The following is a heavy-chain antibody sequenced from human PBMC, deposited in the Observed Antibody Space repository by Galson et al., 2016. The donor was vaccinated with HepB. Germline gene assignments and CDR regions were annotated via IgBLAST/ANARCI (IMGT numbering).Heavy chain of an antibody. V-gene: IGHV3-74*01. CDR3: GKDDYLRA. D-gene: IGHD4/OR15-4a*01. J-gene: IGHJ5*02. CDR1: GFNFNIWW. Sequence: SLRLSCAASGFNFNIWWMHWVRQAPGKGLVWVARIKNDGSETYYADSVKGRFTSSRYNAKNTLYLQMNSLRGDDTAVYYCGKDDYLRAWSQGALVTVSS. CDR2: IKNDGSET.